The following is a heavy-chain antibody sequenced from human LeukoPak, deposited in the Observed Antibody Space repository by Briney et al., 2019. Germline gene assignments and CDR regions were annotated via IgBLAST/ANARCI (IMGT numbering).Heavy chain of an antibody. V-gene: IGHV3-11*01. CDR3: AREGMTTNSWCDP. Sequence: GGSLRLSCAASGFTFSDYYMSRIRHAPGKGLEWVSYISSSGSTIYYADSVKGRFTISRDNAKNSLYLQMNILRAEDTAVYYCAREGMTTNSWCDPWGQGTLVTVSS. CDR2: ISSSGSTI. D-gene: IGHD4-11*01. CDR1: GFTFSDYY. J-gene: IGHJ5*02.